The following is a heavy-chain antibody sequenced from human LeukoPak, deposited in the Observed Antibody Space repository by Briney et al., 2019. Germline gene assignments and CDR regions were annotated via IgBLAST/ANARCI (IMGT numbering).Heavy chain of an antibody. V-gene: IGHV3-48*03. CDR2: ISSSSSTT. D-gene: IGHD3-9*01. CDR3: ARLRGNYDLF. CDR1: GFTFGSHE. Sequence: GGSLRLTCAASGFTFGSHEMNWVRQAPGKGLEWVSYISSSSSTTYYADSVKGRFTISRDNAKNSLYLQMNSLRVEDTAVYYCARLRGNYDLFWGQGTLVTVSS. J-gene: IGHJ4*02.